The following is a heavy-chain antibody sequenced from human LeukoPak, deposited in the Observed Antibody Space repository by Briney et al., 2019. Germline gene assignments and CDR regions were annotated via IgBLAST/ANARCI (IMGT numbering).Heavy chain of an antibody. CDR3: AKEFNRGLPDY. J-gene: IGHJ4*02. CDR2: ISYDGSNE. Sequence: GGSLRLSCAASGFTFSSYGMHWVRQAPGKGLEWVAVISYDGSNEYYADSVKGRFTISRDNSKNTPYLQMSSLRAEDTAVYYCAKEFNRGLPDYWGQGTLVTVPS. V-gene: IGHV3-30*18. CDR1: GFTFSSYG. D-gene: IGHD2-21*01.